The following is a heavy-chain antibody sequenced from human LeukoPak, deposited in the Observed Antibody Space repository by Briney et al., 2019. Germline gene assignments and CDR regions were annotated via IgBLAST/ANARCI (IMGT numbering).Heavy chain of an antibody. CDR1: GYTFTNSG. J-gene: IGHJ4*02. D-gene: IGHD1-26*01. CDR3: AIDGPAELDPTFDY. CDR2: ISPYNGVT. V-gene: IGHV1-18*01. Sequence: ASVKVSCKASGYTFTNSGISWVRQAPGQGLEWMAWISPYNGVTKYAQKFQGRVTMTTDTSPSTAYMELRSLGSDNTAVYYFAIDGPAELDPTFDYWGQGTLVTVSS.